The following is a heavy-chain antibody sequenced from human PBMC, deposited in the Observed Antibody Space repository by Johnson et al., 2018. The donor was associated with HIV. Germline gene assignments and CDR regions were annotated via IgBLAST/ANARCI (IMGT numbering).Heavy chain of an antibody. CDR3: ARESVALVAFDI. CDR1: GFTFSSYW. Sequence: EQLVESGGGLVQPGGSLRLSCAASGFTFSSYWMSWVRQAPGKGLEWVSSISGSGGSTYYADSVKGRFTISRDNSKNTLYLQMNSLRAEDTAVYYCARESVALVAFDIWGQGTMVTVSS. J-gene: IGHJ3*02. V-gene: IGHV3-23*04. CDR2: ISGSGGST. D-gene: IGHD6-13*01.